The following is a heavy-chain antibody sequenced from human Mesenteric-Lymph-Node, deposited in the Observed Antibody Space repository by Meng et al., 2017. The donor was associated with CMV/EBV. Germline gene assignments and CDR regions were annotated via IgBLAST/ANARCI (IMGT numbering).Heavy chain of an antibody. CDR3: ARGDIVVVPAAMGLVDAFDI. CDR2: IYYSGST. CDR1: GGSISSSSYY. J-gene: IGHJ3*02. D-gene: IGHD2-2*01. Sequence: SETLSLTCTVSGGSISSSSYYWGWIRQPPGKGLEWIGSIYYSGSTYYNPSLKSRVTISVDTSKNQFSLKLSSVTAADTAVYYCARGDIVVVPAAMGLVDAFDIWGQGTMVTVSS. V-gene: IGHV4-39*07.